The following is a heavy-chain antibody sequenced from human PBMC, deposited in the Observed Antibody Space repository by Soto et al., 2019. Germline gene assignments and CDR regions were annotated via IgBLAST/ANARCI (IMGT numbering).Heavy chain of an antibody. V-gene: IGHV4-4*02. CDR2: IYHSGST. D-gene: IGHD1-26*01. Sequence: QVQLQESGPGLVKPSGTLSLTCAVSGGSISSSNWWSWVRQPPGKGLEWIGEIYHSGSTNYNPSLKSRVTNSVDKSKPQCSLQLSSVTAADTAVYYCARDATSGSYCDYWGQGTLVTVSS. CDR3: ARDATSGSYCDY. CDR1: GGSISSSNW. J-gene: IGHJ4*02.